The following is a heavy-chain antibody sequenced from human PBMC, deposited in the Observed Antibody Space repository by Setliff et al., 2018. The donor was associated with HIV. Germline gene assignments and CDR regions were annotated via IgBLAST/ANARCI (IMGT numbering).Heavy chain of an antibody. J-gene: IGHJ1*01. Sequence: PSETLSLTCAVYGGSFSAYYWSWIRQPPGKGLEWIGEINHSGSTYSDSTNYNPSLKSRVTISLDTSKNQFSLKSRSVTAADAAVYYCASRYSSLGHFQHWGQGTLVTVSS. V-gene: IGHV4-34*01. CDR3: ASRYSSLGHFQH. CDR2: INHSGST. CDR1: GGSFSAYY. D-gene: IGHD6-13*01.